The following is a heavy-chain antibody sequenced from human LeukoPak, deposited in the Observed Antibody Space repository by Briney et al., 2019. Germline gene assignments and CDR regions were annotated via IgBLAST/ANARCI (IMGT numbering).Heavy chain of an antibody. V-gene: IGHV3-30*18. D-gene: IGHD6-25*01. CDR2: ISYDGSNK. Sequence: GGSLRLSCAASGFTFSNYGMHWVRQAPGKGLEWVAVISYDGSNKYYADSVKGRFTISRDNSKNTLYLQMNSLRAEDTAVYYCAKCPPYSSAQYIDYWGQGTLVTVPS. CDR1: GFTFSNYG. CDR3: AKCPPYSSAQYIDY. J-gene: IGHJ4*02.